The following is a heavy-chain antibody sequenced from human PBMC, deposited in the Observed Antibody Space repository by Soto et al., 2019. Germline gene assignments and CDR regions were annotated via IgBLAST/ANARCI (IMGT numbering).Heavy chain of an antibody. J-gene: IGHJ3*02. D-gene: IGHD2-8*01. V-gene: IGHV3-23*01. Sequence: GGSLRLSCAASGFTFSSYAMSWVRQAPGKGLEWVSAISGSGGSTYYADSVKGRFTISRDNYKNTLYLQMNSLRAEDTAVYYCAKVLHYCTNGVCYNGDAFDIWGQGTMVPVSS. CDR2: ISGSGGST. CDR1: GFTFSSYA. CDR3: AKVLHYCTNGVCYNGDAFDI.